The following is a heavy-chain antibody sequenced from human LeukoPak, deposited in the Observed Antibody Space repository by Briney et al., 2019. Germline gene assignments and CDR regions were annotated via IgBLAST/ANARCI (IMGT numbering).Heavy chain of an antibody. V-gene: IGHV4-34*01. Sequence: PSETLSLTCAVYGGSFSGYYWSWIRQPPGKGLEWIGEINHSGSTNYNPSLKSRVTISVDTSKNQFSLKLSSVTAADTAVYYCARGRLGGYFDWMPSPPDSWGQGTLVSVSS. J-gene: IGHJ4*02. D-gene: IGHD3-9*01. CDR1: GGSFSGYY. CDR3: ARGRLGGYFDWMPSPPDS. CDR2: INHSGST.